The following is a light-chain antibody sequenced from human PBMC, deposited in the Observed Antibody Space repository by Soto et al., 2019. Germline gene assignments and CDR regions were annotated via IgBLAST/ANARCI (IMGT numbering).Light chain of an antibody. CDR1: SSDVGGYNY. J-gene: IGLJ1*01. V-gene: IGLV2-8*01. CDR3: SSYAGSSV. CDR2: EVS. Sequence: QSALTQPPSASGSPGQSVTISCTGTSSDVGGYNYVSWYQQHPGKAPKLMIYEVSKRPSGVPDRFSGSKSGNTASLTVSGLQAEDDADYYCSSYAGSSVFGTGTKLTVL.